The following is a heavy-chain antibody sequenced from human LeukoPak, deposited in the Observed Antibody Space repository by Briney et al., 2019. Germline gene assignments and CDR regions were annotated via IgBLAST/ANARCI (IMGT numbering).Heavy chain of an antibody. J-gene: IGHJ6*03. CDR1: VGTFSSYA. V-gene: IGHV1-69*05. CDR3: ARETSIAAPNYYYYYMDV. Sequence: GASVKVSRKASVGTFSSYAISWVRQAPGQGVEWMGGIIPIFGTANYAQKFQGRVTITTDESTSTAYMELSSLRSEDTAVYYCARETSIAAPNYYYYYMDVWGKGTTVTVSS. D-gene: IGHD6-6*01. CDR2: IIPIFGTA.